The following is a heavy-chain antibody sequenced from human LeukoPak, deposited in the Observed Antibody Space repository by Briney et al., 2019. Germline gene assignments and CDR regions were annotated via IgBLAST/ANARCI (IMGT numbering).Heavy chain of an antibody. V-gene: IGHV1-24*01. D-gene: IGHD1-26*01. Sequence: ASVKVSCKVSGYTLTELSMHWVRQAPGKGLEWMGGFDPEDGETIYAQKFQGRVTMTEDTSTDTAYMELSSLRSEDTAVHYCATARYSGSYSPPDYWGQGTLVTVSS. J-gene: IGHJ4*02. CDR2: FDPEDGET. CDR3: ATARYSGSYSPPDY. CDR1: GYTLTELS.